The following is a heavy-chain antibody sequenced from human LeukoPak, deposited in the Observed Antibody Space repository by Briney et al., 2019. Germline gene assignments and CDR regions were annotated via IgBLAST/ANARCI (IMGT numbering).Heavy chain of an antibody. CDR3: ARDLYRYFDWLCPTLDY. CDR2: INWNGGST. D-gene: IGHD3-9*01. V-gene: IGHV3-20*04. CDR1: GFTFDDYG. J-gene: IGHJ4*02. Sequence: GGSLRLSCAASGFTFDDYGMSWVRQAPGKGLEWVSGINWNGGSTGYADSVKGRFTISRDNAKNSLYLQMNSLRAEYTALYYCARDLYRYFDWLCPTLDYWGQGTLVTVSS.